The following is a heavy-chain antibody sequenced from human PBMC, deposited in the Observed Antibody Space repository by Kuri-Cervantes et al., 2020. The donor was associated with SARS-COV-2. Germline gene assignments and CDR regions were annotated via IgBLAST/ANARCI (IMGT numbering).Heavy chain of an antibody. V-gene: IGHV3-48*02. CDR2: ISSSSSTI. D-gene: IGHD4-11*01. CDR1: GFTFSNAW. CDR3: AREWPTVTTGDWFDP. J-gene: IGHJ5*02. Sequence: GESLKISCAASGFTFSNAWMSWVRQAPGKGLEWVSYISSSSSTIYYADSVKGRFTISRDNAKNSLYLQMNSLRDEDTAVYYCAREWPTVTTGDWFDPWGQGTLVTVSS.